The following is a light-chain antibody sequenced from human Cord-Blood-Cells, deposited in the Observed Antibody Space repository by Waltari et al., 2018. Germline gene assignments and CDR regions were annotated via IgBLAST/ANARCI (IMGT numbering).Light chain of an antibody. CDR2: YDS. CDR3: QVWDSSSVV. J-gene: IGLJ2*01. CDR1: NIGSKS. Sequence: VSVAPGKMARITCGGNNIGSKSVHWYQQKPGQAPVLVIYYDSDRPSGIPERFSGSNSGNTATLTISRVEAGDEADYYCQVWDSSSVVFGGGTKLTVL. V-gene: IGLV3-21*04.